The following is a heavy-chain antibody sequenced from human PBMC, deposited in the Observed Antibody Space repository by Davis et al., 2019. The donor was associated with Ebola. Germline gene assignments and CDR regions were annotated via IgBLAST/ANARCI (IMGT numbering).Heavy chain of an antibody. Sequence: GSLRLSRAASGFAFSTYSMNWVCQAPGKGLEWVSLISSSSNYIYYADSVTGRFTISRDDAKNSLYLQMNSLRAEDTDLYYCARDRVEDGRFGEAAYWGQGTLVTVSS. CDR2: ISSSSNYI. D-gene: IGHD3-10*01. CDR1: GFAFSTYS. J-gene: IGHJ4*02. V-gene: IGHV3-21*01. CDR3: ARDRVEDGRFGEAAY.